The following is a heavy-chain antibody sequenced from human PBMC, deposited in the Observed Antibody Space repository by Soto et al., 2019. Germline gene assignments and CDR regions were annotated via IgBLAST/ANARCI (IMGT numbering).Heavy chain of an antibody. CDR2: IYYSGST. CDR3: ARDGHGLGSYYKEGNWFDP. V-gene: IGHV4-59*01. D-gene: IGHD3-10*01. Sequence: SETLSLTCTVSGGSISSYYWSWIRQPRGKGLEWIGHIYYSGSTNYNPSLKSRVTISVDTSKNQFSLKLSSVTAPDTAVYYCARDGHGLGSYYKEGNWFDPSGQGTLVTVSS. CDR1: GGSISSYY. J-gene: IGHJ5*02.